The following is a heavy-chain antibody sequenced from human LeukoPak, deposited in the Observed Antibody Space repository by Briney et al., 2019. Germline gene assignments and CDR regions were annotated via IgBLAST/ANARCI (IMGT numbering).Heavy chain of an antibody. D-gene: IGHD1-26*01. CDR2: INHSGST. V-gene: IGHV4-34*01. Sequence: SETLSLTCAVYGGSFSGYYWSWLRQPPGKGLEWLGEINHSGSTNYNPSLKSRVTISVDTSKNQFSLKLSSVTAADTAVYYCARNSGLRGRRYYFDYWGQGTLVTVSS. J-gene: IGHJ4*02. CDR3: ARNSGLRGRRYYFDY. CDR1: GGSFSGYY.